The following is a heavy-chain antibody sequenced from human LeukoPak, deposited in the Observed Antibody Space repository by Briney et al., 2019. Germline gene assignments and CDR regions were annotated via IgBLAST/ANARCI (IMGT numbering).Heavy chain of an antibody. CDR2: IRYNGDNK. Sequence: GGSLRLSGEASGFSFSDYGRHWVRQAQGQGLEGVAFIRYNGDNKYYADSVKGRFTVSRDNSQSTLYLQMNSLRVEDTAVYYCAKRVVIRSTDYFYYYIHVWGKGTTVTVSS. J-gene: IGHJ6*03. D-gene: IGHD3-3*01. V-gene: IGHV3-30*02. CDR1: GFSFSDYG. CDR3: AKRVVIRSTDYFYYYIHV.